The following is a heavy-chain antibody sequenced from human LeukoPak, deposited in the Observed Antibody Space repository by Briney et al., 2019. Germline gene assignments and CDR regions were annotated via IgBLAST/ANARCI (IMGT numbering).Heavy chain of an antibody. Sequence: GASVKVSCKAYGYTFTSYGISWVRQAPGQGLEWMGWISAYNGNTNYAQKLQGRVTMTTDTSTSTAYMELRSLRSDDTAVYYCARDRHQSGSYYYYGMDVWGQGTTVTVSS. V-gene: IGHV1-18*01. J-gene: IGHJ6*02. CDR2: ISAYNGNT. CDR3: ARDRHQSGSYYYYGMDV. CDR1: GYTFTSYG. D-gene: IGHD1-26*01.